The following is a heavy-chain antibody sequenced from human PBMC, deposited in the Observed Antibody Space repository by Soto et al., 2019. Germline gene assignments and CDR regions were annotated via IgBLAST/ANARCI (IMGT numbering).Heavy chain of an antibody. CDR1: GYTFTSYY. J-gene: IGHJ4*02. V-gene: IGHV1-46*01. CDR2: INPNSGRR. Sequence: ASVKVSCKASGYTFTSYYIHWVRQAPGQGLEWMGIINPNSGRRTYAQKFQGRITLTSDTSTNTVYMELSSLRSEDTAIYYCARDQPADYWGQGTLVTVSP. CDR3: ARDQPADY.